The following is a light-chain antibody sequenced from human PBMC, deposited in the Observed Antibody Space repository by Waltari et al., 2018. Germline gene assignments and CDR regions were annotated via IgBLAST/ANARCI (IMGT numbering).Light chain of an antibody. CDR1: TSTVGSYNL. V-gene: IGLV2-23*01. CDR3: CSYAGSSTWV. CDR2: EGS. Sequence: QSALTQPASVSGSPGPSITISCSGTTSTVGSYNLVSWYQQHPGKAPRLIIYEGSARPSGISNRFSGSTSANTASLTISGLQTEDEADYYCCSYAGSSTWVFGGGTKVTVL. J-gene: IGLJ3*02.